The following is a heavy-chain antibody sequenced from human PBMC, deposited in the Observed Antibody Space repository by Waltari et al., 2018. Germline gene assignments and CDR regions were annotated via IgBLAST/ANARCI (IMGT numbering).Heavy chain of an antibody. Sequence: QVQLVQSGAEVKKPGASVTVSCKASGYTFTGYYMHWVRQAPGQGLEWMGWINRSSGGRRYAQQFRGRVTMTGDTSISIGYRELSNLKSDDTAVYYCARSLTDTQARIGTHYFDPWGQGTLVTVSS. CDR1: GYTFTGYY. CDR2: INRSSGGR. D-gene: IGHD1-26*01. V-gene: IGHV1-2*02. CDR3: ARSLTDTQARIGTHYFDP. J-gene: IGHJ5*02.